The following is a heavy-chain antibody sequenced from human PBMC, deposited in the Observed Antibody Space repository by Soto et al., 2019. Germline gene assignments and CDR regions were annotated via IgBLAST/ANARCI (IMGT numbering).Heavy chain of an antibody. J-gene: IGHJ4*02. V-gene: IGHV3-30*18. CDR3: AKDGTPHTRQDIVVVPASIEEYYFDY. CDR1: GFTFSSYG. D-gene: IGHD2-2*01. CDR2: ISYDGSNK. Sequence: GGSLRLSCAASGFTFSSYGMHWVRQAPGKGLEWVAVISYDGSNKYYAGSVKGRFTISRDNSKNTLYLQMNSLRAEDTAVYYCAKDGTPHTRQDIVVVPASIEEYYFDYWGQGTLVTVS.